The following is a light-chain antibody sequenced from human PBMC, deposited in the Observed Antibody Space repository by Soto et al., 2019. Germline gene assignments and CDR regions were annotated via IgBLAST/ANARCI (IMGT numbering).Light chain of an antibody. Sequence: EIVMTQSPATLSVSPGERATLSCRASQSVSSNLAWYQQKPGQAPRLLIYGASTRATGIPARFSGSGSGTEFILTISSLQSEDFSVYYCQQFNNWPLTFGGGTTVEIK. V-gene: IGKV3-15*01. CDR2: GAS. J-gene: IGKJ4*01. CDR3: QQFNNWPLT. CDR1: QSVSSN.